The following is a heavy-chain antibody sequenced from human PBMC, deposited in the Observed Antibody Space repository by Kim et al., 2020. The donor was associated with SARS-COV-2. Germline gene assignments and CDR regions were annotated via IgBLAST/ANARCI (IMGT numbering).Heavy chain of an antibody. CDR2: IVASGTTT. J-gene: IGHJ4*02. CDR3: AKRGYRGYYFDY. V-gene: IGHV3-23*01. CDR1: GFSFNSYG. Sequence: GGSLRLSCAASGFSFNSYGMSWVRQAPGKGLEWVSSIVASGTTTYYAASVRGRFTISRDNSKNALFLEMNSLTAEDTAVYYCAKRGYRGYYFDYWGQGTLVTVSS. D-gene: IGHD4-4*01.